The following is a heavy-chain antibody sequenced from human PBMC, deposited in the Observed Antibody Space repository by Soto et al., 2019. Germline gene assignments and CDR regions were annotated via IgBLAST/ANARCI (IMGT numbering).Heavy chain of an antibody. D-gene: IGHD1-1*01. CDR1: GFSLSTSEVG. CDR3: VHISGWQHTT. V-gene: IGHV2-5*01. CDR2: LYWNDDN. J-gene: IGHJ5*02. Sequence: QITVKESGPTLVKPTQTLTLSCTFSGFSLSTSEVGVAWIRQPPGKALEWLALLYWNDDNRYSPSLKNRLTITKDTSKNQVILTMINMDPVDTATYYCVHISGWQHTTWGQGTLVTVSS.